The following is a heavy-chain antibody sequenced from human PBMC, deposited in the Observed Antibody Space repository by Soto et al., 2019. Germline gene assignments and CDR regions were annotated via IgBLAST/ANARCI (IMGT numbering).Heavy chain of an antibody. CDR2: IYYSGST. D-gene: IGHD2-2*02. V-gene: IGHV4-31*03. Sequence: SETLSLTCTVSGGSISSGGYYWSWIRQHPGKGLEWIGYIYYSGSTYYNPSLKSRVTISVDTSKNQFSLKLSSVTAADTAVYYCARGELDCSSTSCYMVSDQAGDYYYYYGMDVWGQGTTVTVSS. CDR3: ARGELDCSSTSCYMVSDQAGDYYYYYGMDV. CDR1: GGSISSGGYY. J-gene: IGHJ6*02.